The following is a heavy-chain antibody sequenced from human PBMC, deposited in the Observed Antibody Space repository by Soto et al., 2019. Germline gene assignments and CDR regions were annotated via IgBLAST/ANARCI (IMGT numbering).Heavy chain of an antibody. V-gene: IGHV1-8*01. J-gene: IGHJ6*02. CDR2: MNPNSGNT. CDR1: GYTFTSYD. CDR3: ARAHITLGYCSGGSCYPPLSYYGMDV. Sequence: ASVKVSCKASGYTFTSYDINWVRQATGQGLEWMGWMNPNSGNTGYAQKFQGRVTMTRNTSISTAYMELSSLRSEDTAVYYCARAHITLGYCSGGSCYPPLSYYGMDVWGQGTTVTVSS. D-gene: IGHD2-15*01.